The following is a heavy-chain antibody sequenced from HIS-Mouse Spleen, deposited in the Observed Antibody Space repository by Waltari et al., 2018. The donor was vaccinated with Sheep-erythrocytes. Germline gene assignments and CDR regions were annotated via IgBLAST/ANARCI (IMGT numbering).Heavy chain of an antibody. D-gene: IGHD3-16*01. J-gene: IGHJ3*02. V-gene: IGHV3-30*18. CDR3: AKGGFGGNSNDAFDI. CDR1: GFTFSSYG. CDR2: ISEYGSNK. Sequence: QVQLVESGGGVVQPGRSLRLSCAASGFTFSSYGMHWVRQAPGKGMGWVAVISEYGSNKYYADSVKGRVTISRDNSKNTLYLQMNSLRAEDTAVYYCAKGGFGGNSNDAFDIWGQGTMVTVSS.